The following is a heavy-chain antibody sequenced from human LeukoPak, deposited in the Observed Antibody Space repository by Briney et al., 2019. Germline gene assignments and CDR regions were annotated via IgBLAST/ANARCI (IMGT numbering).Heavy chain of an antibody. CDR2: VYYSGSA. Sequence: SETLSLTCTVSGDSVTTYYWSWIRQPPGKGLEWLGYVYYSGSATYNPSLKSRVTISVDTSKNQFSLRLSSVTAADTAVYYCARDGSNWSNDYYHCVDVWGQGTTVTVSS. CDR1: GDSVTTYY. J-gene: IGHJ6*02. V-gene: IGHV4-59*02. D-gene: IGHD4-11*01. CDR3: ARDGSNWSNDYYHCVDV.